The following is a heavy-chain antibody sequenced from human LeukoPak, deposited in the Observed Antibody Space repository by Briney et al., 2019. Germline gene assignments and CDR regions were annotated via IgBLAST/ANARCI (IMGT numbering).Heavy chain of an antibody. CDR2: IYIAGTT. D-gene: IGHD1-1*01. CDR1: GFTVSNNY. V-gene: IGHV3-66*01. CDR3: ARGGGTAGYYYQMDV. Sequence: GGSLRLSCAASGFTVSNNYMSWVRQAPGKGLEWISIIYIAGTTYHADSVRGRLIISRDNSKNTVYLQMNSLRADDTAVYYCARGGGTAGYYYQMDVWGQGTTVTVSS. J-gene: IGHJ6*02.